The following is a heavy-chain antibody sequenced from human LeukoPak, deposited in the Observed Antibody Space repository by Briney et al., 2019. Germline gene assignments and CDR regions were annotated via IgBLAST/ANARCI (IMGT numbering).Heavy chain of an antibody. J-gene: IGHJ3*02. Sequence: SETLSLTCTVSGGFISSSSYYWGWIRQPPGKGLEWIGSIYYSGSTYYNPSLKSRVTKSVDTSKNQFSLKLSSVTAADTAVYYCARAPNAGGNGAFDIWGQGTMVTVSS. CDR2: IYYSGST. V-gene: IGHV4-39*07. CDR3: ARAPNAGGNGAFDI. D-gene: IGHD4-23*01. CDR1: GGFISSSSYY.